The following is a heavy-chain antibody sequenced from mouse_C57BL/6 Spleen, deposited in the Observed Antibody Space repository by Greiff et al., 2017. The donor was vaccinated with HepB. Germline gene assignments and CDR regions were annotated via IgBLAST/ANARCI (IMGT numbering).Heavy chain of an antibody. CDR2: IDPTRGGT. J-gene: IGHJ2*01. V-gene: IGHV1-72*01. Sequence: QVQLQQPGAELVKPGASVKLSCKASGYTFTSYWMHWVKQRPGRGLEWIGRIDPTRGGTMYNGKFKSKATLTVDKPSSTAYMQLSSLTSEDSAVYYCARDDGYLYFDYWGQGTTLTVSS. D-gene: IGHD2-3*01. CDR3: ARDDGYLYFDY. CDR1: GYTFTSYW.